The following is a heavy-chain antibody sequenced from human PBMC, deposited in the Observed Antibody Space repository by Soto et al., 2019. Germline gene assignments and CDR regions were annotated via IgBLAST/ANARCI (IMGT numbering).Heavy chain of an antibody. Sequence: EVQLVESGGGLVQPGGSLRLSCAASGFTLSNYWMHWVRQAPGKGLVRVSRINSDGSSTSYAASVKGRFTISRDNAKNALSLQINSLRADDTAVYYCARWVVVMYCSTSSCYTWVFDDWGQGTLVTVSS. CDR2: INSDGSST. V-gene: IGHV3-74*01. CDR3: ARWVVVMYCSTSSCYTWVFDD. J-gene: IGHJ4*02. D-gene: IGHD2-2*02. CDR1: GFTLSNYW.